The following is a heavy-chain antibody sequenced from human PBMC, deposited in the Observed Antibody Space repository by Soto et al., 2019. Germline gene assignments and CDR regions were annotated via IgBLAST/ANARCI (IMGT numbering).Heavy chain of an antibody. D-gene: IGHD3-22*01. Sequence: GGSLRLSCAASGFTLSSYGMHWVRQAPGKGLEWVAVISYDGSNKYYADSVKGRFTISRDNSKNTLYLQMNSLRAEDTAVYYCAKLWGTSTYDSSGYPIDYWGQGTLVTVSS. V-gene: IGHV3-30*18. J-gene: IGHJ4*02. CDR1: GFTLSSYG. CDR2: ISYDGSNK. CDR3: AKLWGTSTYDSSGYPIDY.